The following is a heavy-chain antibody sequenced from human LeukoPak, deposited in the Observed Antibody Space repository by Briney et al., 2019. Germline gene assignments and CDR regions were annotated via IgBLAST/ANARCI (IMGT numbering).Heavy chain of an antibody. CDR3: ARGYCSGGSCYPFDY. Sequence: SETLSLTCTVSGGSISSYYWSWLRQPPGKGLEWIGYIYYSGSTNYNPSLKSRVTISVDTSKNQFSLKLSSVTAADTAMYYFARGYCSGGSCYPFDYWGQGTLVTVSS. V-gene: IGHV4-59*01. J-gene: IGHJ4*02. CDR2: IYYSGST. D-gene: IGHD2-15*01. CDR1: GGSISSYY.